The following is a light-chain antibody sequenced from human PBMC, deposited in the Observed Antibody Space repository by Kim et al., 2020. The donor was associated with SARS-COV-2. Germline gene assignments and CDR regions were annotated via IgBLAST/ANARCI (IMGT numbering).Light chain of an antibody. CDR1: QSISSH. J-gene: IGKJ3*01. CDR3: HLSYLTPFT. V-gene: IGKV1-39*01. Sequence: DIQMTQSPSSLSASVGDRVTITCRTTQSISSHLNWYQQKPGRAPKLLISAASTLKGGVPSRFSGSGSDTHFTLTISSLQPDHFSTYFCHLSYLTPFTFGPGTKVDI. CDR2: AAS.